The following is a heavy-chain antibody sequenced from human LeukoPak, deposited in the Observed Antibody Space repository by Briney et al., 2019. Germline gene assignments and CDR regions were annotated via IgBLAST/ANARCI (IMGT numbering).Heavy chain of an antibody. CDR3: ARVRTYGDYEGYYYYYYYMDV. CDR2: IIPIFGTA. Sequence: SVKVSCKASGGTFSSYAISWVRQAPGQGLEWMGGIIPIFGTANYAQKFQGRVTITADESASTAYMELSSLRSEDTAVYYCARVRTYGDYEGYYYYYYYMDVWGKGTTVTVSS. CDR1: GGTFSSYA. V-gene: IGHV1-69*13. J-gene: IGHJ6*03. D-gene: IGHD4-17*01.